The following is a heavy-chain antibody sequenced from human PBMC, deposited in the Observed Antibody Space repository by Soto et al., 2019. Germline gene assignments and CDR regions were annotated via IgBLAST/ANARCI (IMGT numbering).Heavy chain of an antibody. Sequence: SEPVSPTFSVSGGAISTTSYDGCAIRQPPGKGLEWIGSIYYSGSTYYTPSLKSRVTISVDTSKNQFSLKLSSVTAADTAVYYCARHRILSGKPNWGQGTLVTVSS. CDR2: IYYSGST. V-gene: IGHV4-39*01. J-gene: IGHJ4*02. CDR1: GGAISTTSYD. CDR3: ARHRILSGKPN.